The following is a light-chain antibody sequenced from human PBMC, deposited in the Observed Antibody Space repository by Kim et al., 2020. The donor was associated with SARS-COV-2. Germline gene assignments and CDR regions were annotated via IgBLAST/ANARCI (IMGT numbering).Light chain of an antibody. CDR1: SSDVGSYNL. V-gene: IGLV2-23*02. CDR3: CSYAGSSTPVV. J-gene: IGLJ2*01. CDR2: EVS. Sequence: QSITISCPGTSSDVGSYNLVSWYQQHPGKAPKLMIYEVSKRPSGVSNRFSGSKSGNTASLTISGLQAEDEADYYCCSYAGSSTPVVFGGGTKVTVL.